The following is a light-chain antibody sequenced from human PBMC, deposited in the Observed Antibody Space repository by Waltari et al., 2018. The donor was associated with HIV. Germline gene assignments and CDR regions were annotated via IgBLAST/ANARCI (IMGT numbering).Light chain of an antibody. CDR2: SAS. CDR3: QQLHTYPFT. V-gene: IGKV1-9*01. Sequence: DIQLTQLPSFMSASVGDRVTITCRASQAITSYLAWHQQKLGKAPKLLVYSASTLERGVPSRFSGGGSETEFSLTISRLQPEDSATYACQQLHTYPFTFGQGTKLEIK. CDR1: QAITSY. J-gene: IGKJ2*01.